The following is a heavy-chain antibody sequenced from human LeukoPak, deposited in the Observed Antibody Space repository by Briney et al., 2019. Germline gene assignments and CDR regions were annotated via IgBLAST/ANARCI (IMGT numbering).Heavy chain of an antibody. CDR3: ARGSGLNY. CDR1: GGSFSGYY. V-gene: IGHV4-34*01. D-gene: IGHD3-22*01. J-gene: IGHJ4*02. CDR2: INHSGST. Sequence: SETLSLTCAVYGGSFSGYYWSWIRHPPGKGLEWIGEINHSGSTNYNPSLKSRVTISVDTSKNQLSLKLSSVTAAGTAVYYCARGSGLNYWGQGTLVTVSS.